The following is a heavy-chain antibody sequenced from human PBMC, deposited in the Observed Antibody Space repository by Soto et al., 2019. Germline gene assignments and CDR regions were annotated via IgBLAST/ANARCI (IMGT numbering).Heavy chain of an antibody. CDR1: GFTFSNYG. D-gene: IGHD2-21*01. CDR3: ARAFGNGGGCDY. V-gene: IGHV3-33*01. J-gene: IGHJ4*02. CDR2: IWYDATNK. Sequence: QVQLVESGGGVVQPGRSLRLSCAASGFTFSNYGMHWVRQAPGKGLEWVAVIWYDATNKYYAESVEGRFTISRDNSKNTVYLQMSTLRTDDTAIYYCARAFGNGGGCDYWGQGTLVTVSS.